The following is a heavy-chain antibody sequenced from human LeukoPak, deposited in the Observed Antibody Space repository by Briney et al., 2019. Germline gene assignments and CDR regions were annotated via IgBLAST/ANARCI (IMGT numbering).Heavy chain of an antibody. Sequence: GGSLRLSCAASGFTFSSYAMHWVRQAPGKGLEWVAVISYDGSNKYYADSVKGRLTISRDNSKNTLYLQMNSLRAEDTAVYYCARDYYDSSGYWAPDAFDIWGQGTMVTVSS. CDR1: GFTFSSYA. V-gene: IGHV3-30-3*01. D-gene: IGHD3-22*01. J-gene: IGHJ3*02. CDR3: ARDYYDSSGYWAPDAFDI. CDR2: ISYDGSNK.